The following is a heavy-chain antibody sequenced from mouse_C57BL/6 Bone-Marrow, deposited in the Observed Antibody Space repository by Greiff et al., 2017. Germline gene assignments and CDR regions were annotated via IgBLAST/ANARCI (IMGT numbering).Heavy chain of an antibody. Sequence: QVQLLQPGAELVKPGASVQLSCTASGYTFTSYWMHWVKQRPGQGLEWFGMLHPKSGSTNYNEKFKSKATLTVDKASSTAYMQLSSLTSEDSAVYYCATDYYGSSYWYFDVWGTGTTVTVSS. CDR1: GYTFTSYW. V-gene: IGHV1-64*01. CDR3: ATDYYGSSYWYFDV. D-gene: IGHD1-1*01. J-gene: IGHJ1*03. CDR2: LHPKSGST.